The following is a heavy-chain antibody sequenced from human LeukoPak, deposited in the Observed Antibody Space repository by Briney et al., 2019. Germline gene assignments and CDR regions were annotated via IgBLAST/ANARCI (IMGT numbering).Heavy chain of an antibody. Sequence: GRSLRLSCAASGFTFSSYGMHWVRQAPGKGLEWVAVIWYDGSNNYYADSVKGRFTISRDNSKNTLYLQMNSLRAEDTAVYYCARETVLLWFGNPHYGMDVWGKGTTVTVSS. CDR3: ARETVLLWFGNPHYGMDV. CDR1: GFTFSSYG. CDR2: IWYDGSNN. V-gene: IGHV3-33*01. D-gene: IGHD3-10*01. J-gene: IGHJ6*04.